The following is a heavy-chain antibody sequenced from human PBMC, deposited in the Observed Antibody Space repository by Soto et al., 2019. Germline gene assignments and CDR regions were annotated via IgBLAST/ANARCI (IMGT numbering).Heavy chain of an antibody. CDR1: GYPVTAYY. J-gene: IGHJ3*02. CDR3: ARGGGVGVAGSAAFDM. Sequence: QLHLVHSGAVVKKPGASVTVSCSASGYPVTAYYMHWVRQAPGRGLEWMGGINPATGAAKYTQTFQGRGTMTRDTSTSTVFMEPSGLTSEDTAVFYCARGGGVGVAGSAAFDMWGQGTLVTVSS. CDR2: INPATGAA. V-gene: IGHV1-2*02. D-gene: IGHD3-3*01.